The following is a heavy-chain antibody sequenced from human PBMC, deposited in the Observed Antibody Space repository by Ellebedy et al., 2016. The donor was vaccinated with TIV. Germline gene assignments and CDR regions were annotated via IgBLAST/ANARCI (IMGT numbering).Heavy chain of an antibody. Sequence: MPSETLSLTCTVSGGSISSGGDYWGWIRQPPGKGLEWIGTIPYIGGTYYNPSLKSRLTMSVDTSKNQFSLKLSSVTAADTAVYYCASLSILLADSLDYWGQGTLVAVSS. CDR1: GGSISSGGDY. D-gene: IGHD2-15*01. J-gene: IGHJ4*02. V-gene: IGHV4-39*01. CDR2: IPYIGGT. CDR3: ASLSILLADSLDY.